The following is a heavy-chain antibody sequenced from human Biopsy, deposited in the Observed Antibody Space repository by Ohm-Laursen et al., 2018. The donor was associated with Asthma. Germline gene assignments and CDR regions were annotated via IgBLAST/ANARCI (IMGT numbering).Heavy chain of an antibody. D-gene: IGHD1-20*01. CDR1: GFTFSDYD. CDR2: ISYDGTNK. J-gene: IGHJ6*02. Sequence: SLRLSCSASGFTFSDYDMHWVRQAPGKGLEWVAVISYDGTNKDYADSVKGRFTFSRDNSQNTLSLEMNSLRVEDTAVYYCARDLRSDNWNPWGMDVWGLGTTVTAAS. V-gene: IGHV3-30-3*01. CDR3: ARDLRSDNWNPWGMDV.